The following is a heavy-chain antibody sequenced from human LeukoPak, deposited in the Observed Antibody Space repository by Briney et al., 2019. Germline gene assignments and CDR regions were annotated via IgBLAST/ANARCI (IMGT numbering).Heavy chain of an antibody. CDR3: ARARLSFTRGIGAHYFDS. Sequence: GALRLSCAASGFTFSRYSMNWVRQAPGKGLEWVSSISGSSSYIYYADSVKGRFTISRDNAKNFLYLQMNSLRAEDTAVYYCARARLSFTRGIGAHYFDSWGQGTLVTVSS. J-gene: IGHJ4*02. V-gene: IGHV3-21*01. CDR2: ISGSSSYI. D-gene: IGHD2-15*01. CDR1: GFTFSRYS.